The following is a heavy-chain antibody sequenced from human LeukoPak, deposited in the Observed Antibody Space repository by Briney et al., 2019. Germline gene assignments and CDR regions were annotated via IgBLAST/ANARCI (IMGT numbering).Heavy chain of an antibody. J-gene: IGHJ6*02. Sequence: GGSLRLSCAASGFTFDDYAMHWVRQAPGKGLEWVSGISWNSGSIGYADSVKGRFTISRDNAQNLLYLHMNSLRAEDSAIYYCARDLNVGMDVWGRGTTVTVSS. V-gene: IGHV3-9*01. CDR1: GFTFDDYA. CDR2: ISWNSGSI. CDR3: ARDLNVGMDV.